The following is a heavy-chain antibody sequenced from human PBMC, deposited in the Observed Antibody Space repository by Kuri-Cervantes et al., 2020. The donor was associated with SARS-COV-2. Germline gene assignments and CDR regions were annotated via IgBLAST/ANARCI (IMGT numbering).Heavy chain of an antibody. D-gene: IGHD3-3*01. CDR1: GYTFTSYG. CDR2: ISAYNGNT. Sequence: ASVKVSCKASGYTFTSYGISWVRQAPGQGLEWMGWISAYNGNTNYAQKPQGRVTMTTDTSTSTAYMELRSLRSDDTAVYYCARGVTIFGVVAQPGYMDVWGKGTTVTVSS. CDR3: ARGVTIFGVVAQPGYMDV. V-gene: IGHV1-18*01. J-gene: IGHJ6*03.